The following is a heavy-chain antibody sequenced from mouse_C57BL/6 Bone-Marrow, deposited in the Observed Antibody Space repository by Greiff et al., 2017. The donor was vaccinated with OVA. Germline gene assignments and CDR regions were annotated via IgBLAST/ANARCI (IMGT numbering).Heavy chain of an antibody. CDR3: TRRGGRYYFDY. CDR1: GYTFTDYE. J-gene: IGHJ2*01. CDR2: IDPETGGT. V-gene: IGHV1-15*01. Sequence: VKLVESGAELVRPGASVTLSCKASGYTFTDYEMHWVKQTPVHGLEWIGAIDPETGGTAYNQKFKGKAILTADKSSSTAYMELRSLTSEDSAVYYCTRRGGRYYFDYWGQGTTLTVSS.